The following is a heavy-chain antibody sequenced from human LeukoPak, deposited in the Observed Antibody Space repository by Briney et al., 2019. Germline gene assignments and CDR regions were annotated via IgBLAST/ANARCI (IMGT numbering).Heavy chain of an antibody. Sequence: GGSLRLSRAASGFTFGSYWMHWVRQAPGKGLVWVSRINSDGSSTSYADSVKGRFTISRDNAKNTLYLQMNSLRAEDTAVYYCATKRGSGSYLIDYWGQGTLVTVSS. CDR2: INSDGSST. J-gene: IGHJ4*02. V-gene: IGHV3-74*01. CDR3: ATKRGSGSYLIDY. D-gene: IGHD3-10*01. CDR1: GFTFGSYW.